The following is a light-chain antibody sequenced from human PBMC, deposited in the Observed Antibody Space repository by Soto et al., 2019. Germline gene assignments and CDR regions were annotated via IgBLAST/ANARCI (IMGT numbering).Light chain of an antibody. V-gene: IGKV1-5*03. CDR2: TAS. J-gene: IGKJ2*01. Sequence: DIQMTQSPSTLSASVGDRVTITCRASQSISTWLAWYQQKPGKAPKLLICTASSLESGVPSRFSGSGSGTEFTLTISSLQPDDFATYFCQQYNSWDTFGQGTKLEIK. CDR3: QQYNSWDT. CDR1: QSISTW.